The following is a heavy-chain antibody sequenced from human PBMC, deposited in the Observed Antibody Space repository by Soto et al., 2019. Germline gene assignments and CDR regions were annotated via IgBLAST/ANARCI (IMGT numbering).Heavy chain of an antibody. J-gene: IGHJ4*02. Sequence: QVQLVQSGAEVKKPGASVKIACKASGYTFINYYMHWVRQAPGQGLEWMGIVNQSGGASSYAQKFQGRVTITRATSTSTVYMDLSSLRSDDAAVYYCARVTDEYFWGSFDYWGQGTTVTDSS. CDR1: GYTFINYY. V-gene: IGHV1-46*01. D-gene: IGHD3-16*01. CDR2: VNQSGGAS. CDR3: ARVTDEYFWGSFDY.